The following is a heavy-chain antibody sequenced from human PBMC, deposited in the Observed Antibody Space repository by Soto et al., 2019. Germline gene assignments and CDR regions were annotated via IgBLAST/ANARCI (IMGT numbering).Heavy chain of an antibody. D-gene: IGHD6-13*01. CDR1: GFTFSAYV. Sequence: EVEVLESGGGLVQPGGSLRLSCAASGFTFSAYVMSWVRQAPGKGLEWVSSITSSGGGTYYADSVKGRFTVSRDNSKNTVYLQMNSQRDEDTAVYYCAKLTAAWGQGTLVTVSS. CDR2: ITSSGGGT. CDR3: AKLTAA. J-gene: IGHJ4*02. V-gene: IGHV3-23*01.